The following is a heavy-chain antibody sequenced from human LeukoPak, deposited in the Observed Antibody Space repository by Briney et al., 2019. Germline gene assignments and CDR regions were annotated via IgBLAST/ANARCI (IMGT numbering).Heavy chain of an antibody. CDR2: INPNSGGT. J-gene: IGHJ1*01. Sequence: ASVKVSCKASGYTFTGYYMHWVRQAPGQGLEWMGWINPNSGGTNYAQKFQGRVTMTRDTSISTAYMELSRLRSDDTAVYYCARDFSRIFWSGFFSDWGQGTLVTVSS. CDR1: GYTFTGYY. V-gene: IGHV1-2*02. CDR3: ARDFSRIFWSGFFSD. D-gene: IGHD3-3*01.